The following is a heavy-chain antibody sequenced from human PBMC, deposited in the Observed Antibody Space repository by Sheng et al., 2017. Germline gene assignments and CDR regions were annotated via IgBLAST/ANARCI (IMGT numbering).Heavy chain of an antibody. V-gene: IGHV1-2*06. J-gene: IGHJ1*01. CDR2: QPYTGGS. CDR3: ARGAREDGSGSYSLSK. Sequence: VQSGAEMKKPGASVKVSCKASGYTFSGYYIHWVRQAPGEGLEWMGPYQPYTGGSNXAERFQGRVTMTRDTSISTAYLEVTSLRSDDTAFYFCARGAREDGSGSYSLSKWGQG. CDR1: GYTFSGYY. D-gene: IGHD3-10*01.